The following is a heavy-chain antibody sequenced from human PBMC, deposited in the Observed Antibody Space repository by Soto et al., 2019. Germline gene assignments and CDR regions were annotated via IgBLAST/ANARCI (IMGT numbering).Heavy chain of an antibody. CDR2: ISYDGSNK. CDR3: AKSQTYYYDSSGHDY. D-gene: IGHD3-22*01. J-gene: IGHJ4*02. Sequence: GGSLRLSCAASGFTFSSYGMHWVRQAPGKGLEWVAVISYDGSNKYYADSVKGRFTISRDNSKNTLYLQMNSLRAEDTAVYYCAKSQTYYYDSSGHDYWGQGTLVTVSS. V-gene: IGHV3-30*18. CDR1: GFTFSSYG.